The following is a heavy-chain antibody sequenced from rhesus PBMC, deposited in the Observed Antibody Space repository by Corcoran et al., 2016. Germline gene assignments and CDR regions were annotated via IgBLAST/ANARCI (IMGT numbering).Heavy chain of an antibody. V-gene: IGHV4-169*02. D-gene: IGHD3-34*01. Sequence: QLQLQESGPGLVKPSETPSVTCAVSGGSISSSYWSWIRQAPGKGLEWIGYIYGIVSSTNYNPSLKSRVTLSGDTSKNQLSLKLSSVTTADTAVYYCARDTQDWGDYSLGYWGQGVLVTVSS. CDR1: GGSISSSY. CDR3: ARDTQDWGDYSLGY. J-gene: IGHJ4*01. CDR2: IYGIVSST.